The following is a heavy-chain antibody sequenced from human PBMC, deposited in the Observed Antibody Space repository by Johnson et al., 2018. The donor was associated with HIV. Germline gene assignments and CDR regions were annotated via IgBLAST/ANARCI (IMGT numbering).Heavy chain of an antibody. D-gene: IGHD3-3*01. V-gene: IGHV3-30*18. Sequence: QVQLVESGGGLVQPGRSLRLSCAASGFTFDEYAMHWVRQAPGKGLEWVAVISYDGSNKYYADSVKGRFTISRDNSKNTLYLQMNSLRAEDTAVHYCAKAGGPYYDFWSGIHAFDIWGQGTMVTVSS. CDR3: AKAGGPYYDFWSGIHAFDI. J-gene: IGHJ3*02. CDR2: ISYDGSNK. CDR1: GFTFDEYA.